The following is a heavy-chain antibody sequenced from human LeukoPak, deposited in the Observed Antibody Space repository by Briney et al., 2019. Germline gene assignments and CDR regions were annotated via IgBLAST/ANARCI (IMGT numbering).Heavy chain of an antibody. CDR3: ARHGHSSGRDFDY. J-gene: IGHJ4*02. CDR2: IYYSGST. V-gene: IGHV4-39*01. Sequence: SETLSLTCTVSGGSISSSSYYWGWIRQPPGKGLEWIGRIYYSGSTYYNPSLKSRVTISVDTFKNQFSLKLSSVSAADTAVYYCARHGHSSGRDFDYWGQGTLVTVSS. D-gene: IGHD6-19*01. CDR1: GGSISSSSYY.